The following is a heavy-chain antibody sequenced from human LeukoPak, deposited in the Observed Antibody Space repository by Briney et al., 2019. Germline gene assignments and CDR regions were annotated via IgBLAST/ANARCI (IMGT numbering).Heavy chain of an antibody. CDR2: IYYSGST. CDR1: GGSISSYY. CDR3: ARGFRSSGWSYNWFDP. Sequence: SETLSLTCTISGGSISSYYWSWIRQPPGKGLEWIGYIYYSGSTNYNPSPKSRVTMSVDTSKNQFSLKLSSVTAADTAVYYCARGFRSSGWSYNWFDPWGQGTLVTVSS. V-gene: IGHV4-59*12. D-gene: IGHD6-19*01. J-gene: IGHJ5*02.